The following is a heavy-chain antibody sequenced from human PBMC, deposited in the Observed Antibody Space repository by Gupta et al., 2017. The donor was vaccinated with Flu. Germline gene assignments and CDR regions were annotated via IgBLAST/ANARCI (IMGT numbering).Heavy chain of an antibody. D-gene: IGHD3-3*01. J-gene: IGHJ6*02. Sequence: APGQGLEWMGGIIPIFGTANYAQKFQGRVTITADESTSTAYMELSSLRSEDTAVYYCASTIFGVVISAGMDVWGQGTTVTVSS. V-gene: IGHV1-69*01. CDR3: ASTIFGVVISAGMDV. CDR2: IIPIFGTA.